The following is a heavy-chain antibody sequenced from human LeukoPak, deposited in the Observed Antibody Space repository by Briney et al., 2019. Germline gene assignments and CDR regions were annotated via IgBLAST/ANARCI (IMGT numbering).Heavy chain of an antibody. CDR2: ISSSGSNT. Sequence: PGGSLRLSCAASEFTYGMNWVRQAPGKGLECVSAISSSGSNTYYADSVKGRFTISRDNSKNTLYLQMNSLRAEDTAMYYCTRLRDGYDSDYWGQGTLVTVSS. J-gene: IGHJ4*02. D-gene: IGHD5-24*01. CDR1: EFTYG. CDR3: TRLRDGYDSDY. V-gene: IGHV3-23*01.